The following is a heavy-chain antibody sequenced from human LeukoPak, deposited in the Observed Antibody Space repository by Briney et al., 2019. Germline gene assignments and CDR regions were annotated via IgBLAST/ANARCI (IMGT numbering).Heavy chain of an antibody. CDR2: ISGSGGST. CDR1: GFTFSSYA. Sequence: GGSLRLSCAASGFTFSSYAMSWVRQAPGKGLEWVSAISGSGGSTYYADSVKGRFTISRDNSKNTLYLQMNSLRAEDTAVYYCAKDRVRKKSIAAAADWFDPWGQGTLVTVSS. J-gene: IGHJ5*02. D-gene: IGHD6-13*01. CDR3: AKDRVRKKSIAAAADWFDP. V-gene: IGHV3-23*01.